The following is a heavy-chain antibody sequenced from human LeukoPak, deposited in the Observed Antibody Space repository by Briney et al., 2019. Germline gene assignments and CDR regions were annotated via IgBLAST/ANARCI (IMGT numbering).Heavy chain of an antibody. J-gene: IGHJ4*02. D-gene: IGHD6-19*01. CDR1: GFTFSNYA. Sequence: PGTSLRLSCAPSGFTFSNYAMYWVRQAPGKGLEWVAVISSDGSNQYYADSVKGRFTVSRDNSKNTLKLQMTSLRTEDTAVYYCARIIPPRGWYGGHLDYWGQGTLVTVSS. CDR3: ARIIPPRGWYGGHLDY. V-gene: IGHV3-30-3*01. CDR2: ISSDGSNQ.